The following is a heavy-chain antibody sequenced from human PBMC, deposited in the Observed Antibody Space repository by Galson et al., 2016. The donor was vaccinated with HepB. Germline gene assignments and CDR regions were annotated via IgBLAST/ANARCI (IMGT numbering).Heavy chain of an antibody. J-gene: IGHJ5*02. CDR3: ARDVGEYLDYWSGYHRDNWFDL. D-gene: IGHD3-3*01. CDR1: GLTLSSYW. Sequence: SLRLSCAASGLTLSSYWMHWVRQAPGEGLVWVARINIDGSVTNYADSVKGRFTISRDNAKNTLYLQMNSLRAEDTAVYYCARDVGEYLDYWSGYHRDNWFDLWGQGTLVIVSS. V-gene: IGHV3-74*01. CDR2: INIDGSVT.